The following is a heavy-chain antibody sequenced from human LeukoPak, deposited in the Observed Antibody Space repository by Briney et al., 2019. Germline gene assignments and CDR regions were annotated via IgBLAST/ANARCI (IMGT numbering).Heavy chain of an antibody. D-gene: IGHD6-19*01. J-gene: IGHJ3*02. CDR3: ARGHTQAQWLVHDAFDI. V-gene: IGHV4-39*01. Sequence: PSETLSLTCTVSGGSINSDYYWGWIRQPPGKELEWIGTIHYSGNTYYNPSLKSRVAISADTSKNQFSLRLSSVTAADTAVYYCARGHTQAQWLVHDAFDIWGQGTMVTVSS. CDR2: IHYSGNT. CDR1: GGSINSDYY.